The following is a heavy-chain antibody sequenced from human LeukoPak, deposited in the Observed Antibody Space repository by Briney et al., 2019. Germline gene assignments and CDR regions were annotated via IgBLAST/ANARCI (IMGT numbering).Heavy chain of an antibody. D-gene: IGHD7-27*01. V-gene: IGHV3-53*01. CDR2: IYSGGST. J-gene: IGHJ3*02. CDR3: AKHAGDQAFDI. CDR1: GFTVSSNY. Sequence: GGSLRLSCAASGFTVSSNYMSWVRQAPGKGLEWVSVIYSGGSTYYADSVKGRFTISRDNSKNTLYLQMNSLRAEDTAVYYCAKHAGDQAFDIWGQGTMVTVSS.